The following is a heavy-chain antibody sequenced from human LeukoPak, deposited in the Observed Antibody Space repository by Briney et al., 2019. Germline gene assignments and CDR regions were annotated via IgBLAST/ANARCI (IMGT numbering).Heavy chain of an antibody. D-gene: IGHD3-22*01. CDR2: IYYSGST. CDR1: GGSISSSSYY. Sequence: SETLSLTCTVSGGSISSSSYYWGWIRQPPGKGLEWIGSIYYSGSTYYNPSLKSRVTISVDTSKNQFSLKLSSVTAADTAVYYCARAKPMIAEAFDIWGQGTMVTVSS. V-gene: IGHV4-39*07. CDR3: ARAKPMIAEAFDI. J-gene: IGHJ3*02.